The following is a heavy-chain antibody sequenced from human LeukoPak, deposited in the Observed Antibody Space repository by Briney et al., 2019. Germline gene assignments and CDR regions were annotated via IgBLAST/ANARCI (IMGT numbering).Heavy chain of an antibody. CDR1: GFTFSSYW. J-gene: IGHJ6*03. D-gene: IGHD6-19*01. CDR2: INSDGSST. CDR3: ARTVAGTSDFYYYYYYYMDV. V-gene: IGHV3-74*01. Sequence: HAGGSLRLSCAASGFTFSSYWMHWVRQAPGKGLVWVSRINSDGSSTSYADSVKGRFTISRDNAKNSLYLQMNSLRAEDTAVYYCARTVAGTSDFYYYYYYYMDVWGKGTTVTVSS.